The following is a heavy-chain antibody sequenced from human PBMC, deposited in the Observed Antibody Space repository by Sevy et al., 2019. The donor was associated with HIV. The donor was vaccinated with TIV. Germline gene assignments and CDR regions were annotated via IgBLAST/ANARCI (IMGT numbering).Heavy chain of an antibody. V-gene: IGHV4-39*02. J-gene: IGHJ4*02. D-gene: IGHD3-22*01. Sequence: SETLSLTCTVSGGSISSSGYYWGWIRQPPGKGLEWIGSIYYGGSTYYNPSLKIRITISVDTSKNHFSLKLSSVTAADTAVYYCARVSMIVVVITDDWGYYFDYWGQGTLVTVSS. CDR1: GGSISSSGYY. CDR2: IYYGGST. CDR3: ARVSMIVVVITDDWGYYFDY.